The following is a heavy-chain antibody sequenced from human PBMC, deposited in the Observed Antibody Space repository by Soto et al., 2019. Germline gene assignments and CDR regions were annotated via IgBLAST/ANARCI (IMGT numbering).Heavy chain of an antibody. CDR2: IYYSGST. J-gene: IGHJ3*02. CDR1: GGSISSYY. V-gene: IGHV4-59*01. Sequence: QVQLQESGPGLVKPSETLSLTCTVSGGSISSYYWSWIRQPPGKGLEWIGYIYYSGSTNYNPSLKSRVPISVDRSKNQFSLKLCSVTAADTAVYSCARALILTGYYIHDAFDIWGQGTMVTVSS. D-gene: IGHD3-9*01. CDR3: ARALILTGYYIHDAFDI.